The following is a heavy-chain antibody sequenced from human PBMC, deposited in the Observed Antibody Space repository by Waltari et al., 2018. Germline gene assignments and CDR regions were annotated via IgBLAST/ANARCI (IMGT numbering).Heavy chain of an antibody. Sequence: EEQLLESGGGLVQPGGSLRLSCAASGFTFSSSAMSWVRQAPGKGLEWVSVIYSGGSTYYADSVKGRVTISRDNSKNMLYLQMNSLRLEDTAVYHCAKDRPAAGRDAFDSWGQGTMVTVSS. CDR3: AKDRPAAGRDAFDS. D-gene: IGHD1-1*01. CDR1: GFTFSSSA. V-gene: IGHV3-23*03. J-gene: IGHJ3*02. CDR2: IYSGGST.